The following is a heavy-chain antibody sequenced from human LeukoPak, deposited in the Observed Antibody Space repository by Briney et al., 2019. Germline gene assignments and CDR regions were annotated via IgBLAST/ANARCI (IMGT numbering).Heavy chain of an antibody. J-gene: IGHJ4*01. Sequence: GESLKISCKGSGYSFTTYWIGWVRQMPGKGLEWMGIIYPGDSDTRYSPSFQGQVTISVDKSISTAYLQWSSLKASDTAMYYCASVLGGGGVNYYFDYWGHGTLVTVSS. D-gene: IGHD3-16*01. CDR3: ASVLGGGGVNYYFDY. CDR1: GYSFTTYW. CDR2: IYPGDSDT. V-gene: IGHV5-51*01.